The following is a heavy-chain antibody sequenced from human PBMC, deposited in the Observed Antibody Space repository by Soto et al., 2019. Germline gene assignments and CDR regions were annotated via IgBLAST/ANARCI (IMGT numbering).Heavy chain of an antibody. CDR3: AREYTYGSNCFDC. D-gene: IGHD5-18*01. J-gene: IGHJ4*02. CDR1: GGSISSAAYY. CDR2: ISHSGIT. V-gene: IGHV4-31*03. Sequence: QVQLQESGPGLVKPSQTLSLTCTVSGGSISSAAYYWSWIRQHPGKGLEWIGYISHSGITYYTPSLKSRVILSADTSKNQFSVNLTSVTAADTAVYYCAREYTYGSNCFDCWGQGALVTVSS.